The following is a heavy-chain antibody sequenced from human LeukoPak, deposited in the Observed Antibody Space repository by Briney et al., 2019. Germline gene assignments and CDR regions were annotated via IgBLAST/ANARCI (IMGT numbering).Heavy chain of an antibody. Sequence: ASVKVSCKVSGYTLTELSMHWVRRAPGKGLEWMGGFDPEDGETIYAQKFQGRVTMTEDTSTDTAYMELSSLRSEDTAVYYCATQSVKNYYYYYGMDVWGQGTTVTVSS. D-gene: IGHD4-23*01. J-gene: IGHJ6*02. CDR3: ATQSVKNYYYYYGMDV. CDR1: GYTLTELS. CDR2: FDPEDGET. V-gene: IGHV1-24*01.